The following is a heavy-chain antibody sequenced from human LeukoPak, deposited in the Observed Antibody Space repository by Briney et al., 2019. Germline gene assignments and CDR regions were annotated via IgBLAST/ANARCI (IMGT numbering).Heavy chain of an antibody. Sequence: GASVKVSCKASGGTFSSNTISWVRQAPGQGLECMGGIIPIFGTANYAQKFQGRVTISADESSGTAYMELSSLRSEDTAVYYCARVVTPRYCSSTSCYWKGWFDPWGQGTLVTVSS. D-gene: IGHD2-2*01. J-gene: IGHJ5*02. V-gene: IGHV1-69*01. CDR1: GGTFSSNT. CDR2: IIPIFGTA. CDR3: ARVVTPRYCSSTSCYWKGWFDP.